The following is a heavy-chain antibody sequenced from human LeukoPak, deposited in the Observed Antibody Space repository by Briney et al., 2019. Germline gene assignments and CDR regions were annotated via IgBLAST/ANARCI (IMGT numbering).Heavy chain of an antibody. J-gene: IGHJ6*02. Sequence: GGSLRLSCAASGFTFSSYAMHWVRQAPGNGLEWVAVISYDGSNKYYADSVKGRFTISRDNSKNTLYLQMNSLRAEDTAVYYCARERLKVTNDYYYGVDVWGQGTTVTVSS. CDR2: ISYDGSNK. CDR1: GFTFSSYA. V-gene: IGHV3-30-3*01. D-gene: IGHD5-18*01. CDR3: ARERLKVTNDYYYGVDV.